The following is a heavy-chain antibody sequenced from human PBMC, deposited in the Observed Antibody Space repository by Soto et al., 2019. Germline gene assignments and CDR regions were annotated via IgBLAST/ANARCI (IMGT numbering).Heavy chain of an antibody. D-gene: IGHD3-22*01. CDR2: ISYDGSNK. Sequence: QVQLVESGGGVVQPGRSLRLSCAASGFTFSSYGMHWVRQAPGKGLEWVAVISYDGSNKYYADSVKGRFTISRDNSKNTLYLQRNSLRAEDTAVYYCAAPPTYSSGYPFDYWGQGTLVTVSS. CDR3: AAPPTYSSGYPFDY. J-gene: IGHJ4*02. CDR1: GFTFSSYG. V-gene: IGHV3-30*03.